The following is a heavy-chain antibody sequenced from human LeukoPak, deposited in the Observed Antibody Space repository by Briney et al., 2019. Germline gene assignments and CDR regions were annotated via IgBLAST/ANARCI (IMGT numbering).Heavy chain of an antibody. Sequence: SETLSLTCAVYGGSFSGYYWSWIRQPPGKGLEWIGEINHSGSTNYNPPLKSRVTISVDTSKNQFTLTLSSVTAADTAVYYCARGGYSGYAHWGQGTLVTVSS. CDR1: GGSFSGYY. CDR2: INHSGST. CDR3: ARGGYSGYAH. D-gene: IGHD5-12*01. V-gene: IGHV4-34*01. J-gene: IGHJ4*02.